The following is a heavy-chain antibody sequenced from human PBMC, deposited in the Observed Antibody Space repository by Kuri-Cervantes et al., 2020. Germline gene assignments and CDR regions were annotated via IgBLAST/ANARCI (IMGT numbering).Heavy chain of an antibody. CDR3: AKNAHKSGYGSTWLNWYFVL. J-gene: IGHJ2*01. CDR1: GFTFDDYA. V-gene: IGHV3-9*01. Sequence: GGSLRLSCAASGFTFDDYALHWVRRAPGKGLEWVSGISWNSGSIGYADSVKGRFTISRDNAKNSLYLQMNSLRAEDTALYYCAKNAHKSGYGSTWLNWYFVLWGRGTLVTVSS. D-gene: IGHD6-13*01. CDR2: ISWNSGSI.